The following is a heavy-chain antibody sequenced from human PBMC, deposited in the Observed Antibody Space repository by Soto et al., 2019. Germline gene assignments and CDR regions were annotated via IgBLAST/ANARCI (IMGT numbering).Heavy chain of an antibody. Sequence: PGGSLRLSCSAAGCIFRDFYMSLIRQVPGKGLEWLSKISSSSSSTDYADSVKGRFTISRDNAKNSLYLQMSSLSAEDTAAYYCARDRGGGSIFGGHYGMDVWGQGTTVTVSS. D-gene: IGHD3-3*01. CDR2: ISSSSSST. J-gene: IGHJ6*02. CDR3: ARDRGGGSIFGGHYGMDV. V-gene: IGHV3-11*06. CDR1: GCIFRDFY.